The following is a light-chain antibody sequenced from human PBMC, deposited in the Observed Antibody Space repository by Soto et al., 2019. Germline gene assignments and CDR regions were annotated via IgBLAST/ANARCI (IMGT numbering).Light chain of an antibody. V-gene: IGKV1-5*01. CDR2: DAS. J-gene: IGKJ1*01. CDR1: QSISSW. CDR3: QQYNSYSPTWT. Sequence: DIQMTQSPSTLSASVGDRVSITCRASQSISSWLAWYQQKPGKAPKLLIYDASSLESGVPSRFSGSGSGTEFPLTISSLQTDDFATYSCQQYNSYSPTWTFGQGTKVEIK.